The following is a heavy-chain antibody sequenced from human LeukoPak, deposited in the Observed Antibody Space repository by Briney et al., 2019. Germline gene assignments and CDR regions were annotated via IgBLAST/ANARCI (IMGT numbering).Heavy chain of an antibody. CDR2: IYYSGST. Sequence: TPSETLSLTCTVSGGSISSSSYYWGWIRQPPGKGLEWIGSIYYSGSTYYNPSLKSRVTISVDTSKNQFSLKLSSVTAADTAVYYCARVRDGDYAHDYWGQGTLVTVSS. V-gene: IGHV4-39*07. D-gene: IGHD4-17*01. J-gene: IGHJ4*02. CDR3: ARVRDGDYAHDY. CDR1: GGSISSSSYY.